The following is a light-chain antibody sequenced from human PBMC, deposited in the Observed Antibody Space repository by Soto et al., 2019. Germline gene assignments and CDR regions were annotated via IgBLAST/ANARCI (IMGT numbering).Light chain of an antibody. CDR1: SSDIGGYNY. V-gene: IGLV2-14*03. Sequence: QSALTQPASVSGSPGQSITISCTGSSSDIGGYNYVSWFQPHPGKAPKLMIYDVTNRPSGVSNRFSGSKSGNTASLTISGLQAEDEDDYYCCSFTGTNTNVFGTGTKLTVL. CDR3: CSFTGTNTNV. J-gene: IGLJ1*01. CDR2: DVT.